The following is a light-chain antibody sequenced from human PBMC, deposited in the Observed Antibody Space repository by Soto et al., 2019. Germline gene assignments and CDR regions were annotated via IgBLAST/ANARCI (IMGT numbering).Light chain of an antibody. CDR1: SSDVGSNYVSWY. CDR2: DDD. CDR3: SSYANSRTVI. Sequence: QAVVTQPASVSGSPGQSITISCTGTSSDVGSNYVSWYVSWYQQHPGKVPKLIIYDDDDRPSGVSNRFSGSKSGSTASLTISGLQAEDEADYYCSSYANSRTVIFGGGTKLTVL. J-gene: IGLJ2*01. V-gene: IGLV2-14*03.